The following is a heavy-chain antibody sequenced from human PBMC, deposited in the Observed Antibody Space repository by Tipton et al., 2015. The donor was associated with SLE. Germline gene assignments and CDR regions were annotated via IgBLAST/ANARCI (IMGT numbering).Heavy chain of an antibody. J-gene: IGHJ3*02. CDR3: AREGVMQSSELRAFDI. CDR1: GGSISSYY. CDR2: IYTSGST. V-gene: IGHV4-4*07. Sequence: TLSLICTVSGGSISSYYWSWVRQPAGKGLEWIGRIYTSGSTNYNPSLKSRVTMSVDTSKNQFSLKLSSVTAADTAVYYCAREGVMQSSELRAFDIWGQGTMVTVSS. D-gene: IGHD3-16*01.